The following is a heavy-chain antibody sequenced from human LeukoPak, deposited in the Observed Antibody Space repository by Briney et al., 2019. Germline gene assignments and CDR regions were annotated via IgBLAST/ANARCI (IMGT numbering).Heavy chain of an antibody. Sequence: ASVKVSCKASGYTFTSYDINWVRQATGQGLEWMGRINPNSGGTNYAQKFQGRVTMTRDTSISTAYMELSRLRSDDTAVYYCARGEERWLQLDCPDYWGQGTLVTVSS. CDR3: ARGEERWLQLDCPDY. V-gene: IGHV1-2*06. J-gene: IGHJ4*02. CDR2: INPNSGGT. D-gene: IGHD5-24*01. CDR1: GYTFTSYD.